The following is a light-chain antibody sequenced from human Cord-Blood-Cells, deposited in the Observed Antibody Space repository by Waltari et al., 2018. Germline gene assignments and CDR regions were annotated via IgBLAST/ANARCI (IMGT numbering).Light chain of an antibody. CDR3: SSYTSSSTAV. J-gene: IGLJ2*01. CDR1: SSGVGGYNY. Sequence: QSALTQPASVSGSPGQSITISCTGTSSGVGGYNYVSWYQQHPGKAPKLMIYDVSNPPLGVSNRFSGSKAGNTASLTISGLQAEDEADYYCSSYTSSSTAVFGGGTKLTVL. V-gene: IGLV2-14*01. CDR2: DVS.